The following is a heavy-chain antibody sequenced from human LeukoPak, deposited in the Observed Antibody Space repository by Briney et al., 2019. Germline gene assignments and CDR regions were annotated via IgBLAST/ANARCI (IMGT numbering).Heavy chain of an antibody. Sequence: GGSLRLSCAASGFIFSDYIMNWVRQSPGKGLEWLSYISATSSTIYNADSVEGRFIISRDNAKNSLYLQMDNLKPEDTAVYFCAKYSGTYYGMDYFDSWGQGTLVTVSS. CDR1: GFIFSDYI. CDR2: ISATSSTI. D-gene: IGHD1-26*01. CDR3: AKYSGTYYGMDYFDS. V-gene: IGHV3-48*01. J-gene: IGHJ4*02.